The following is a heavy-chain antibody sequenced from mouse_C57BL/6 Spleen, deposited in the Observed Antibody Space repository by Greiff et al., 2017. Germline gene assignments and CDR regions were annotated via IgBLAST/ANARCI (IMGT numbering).Heavy chain of an antibody. Sequence: EVKLVESGGGLVKPGGSLTLSCAASGFTFSDYGMHWVRQAPEKGLEWVAYISSGSSTIYYADTVKGRFTISRDNAKNTLFLQMTSLRSEDTAMYYCANDGYYAWFAYWDQGTLVIVSA. V-gene: IGHV5-17*01. CDR1: GFTFSDYG. CDR3: ANDGYYAWFAY. D-gene: IGHD2-3*01. J-gene: IGHJ3*01. CDR2: ISSGSSTI.